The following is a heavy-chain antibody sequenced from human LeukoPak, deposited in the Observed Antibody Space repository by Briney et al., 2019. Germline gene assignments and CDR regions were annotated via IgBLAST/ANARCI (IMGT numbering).Heavy chain of an antibody. D-gene: IGHD2-15*01. Sequence: SETLSLTCTVSGGSISSSAYHWGWIRQPPGKGLEWIGSIHIGGSTYYNPSFKSRVTISVDTSKNQFSLKLRSVTAADTAMYYCARDVSDCSGGSCYSYFDYWGQGSLVTVSS. CDR3: ARDVSDCSGGSCYSYFDY. CDR1: GGSISSSAYH. CDR2: IHIGGST. V-gene: IGHV4-39*02. J-gene: IGHJ4*02.